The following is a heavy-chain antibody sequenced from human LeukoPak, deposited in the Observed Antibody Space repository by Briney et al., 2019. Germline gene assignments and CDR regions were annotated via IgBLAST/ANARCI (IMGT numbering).Heavy chain of an antibody. V-gene: IGHV3-15*01. CDR1: GFTFSNAW. CDR2: IKSKTDGGTT. CDR3: TTDLEGPYYYDSSGYYPNDY. J-gene: IGHJ4*02. D-gene: IGHD3-22*01. Sequence: GGSLRLSCAASGFTFSNAWMSWVRQAPGKGLEWVGRIKSKTDGGTTDYAAPVKGRFTISRDDSKNTLYLQMNSLKTEDTAVYYCTTDLEGPYYYDSSGYYPNDYWGQGTLVTVSS.